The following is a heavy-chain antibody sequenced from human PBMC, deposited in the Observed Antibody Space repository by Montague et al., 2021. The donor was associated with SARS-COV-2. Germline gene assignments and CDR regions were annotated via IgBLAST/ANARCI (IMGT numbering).Heavy chain of an antibody. Sequence: SETLSLTCTVSGGSISSYYWNWIRQPPGKGLEWIGYIYYSGRTNYNPSLKSRVTISVDTSKSQMSLRLNSVTAADTAVYYCAGDRGRFWHFDLWGRGTLVTVSS. CDR3: AGDRGRFWHFDL. CDR2: IYYSGRT. D-gene: IGHD5-12*01. J-gene: IGHJ2*01. V-gene: IGHV4-59*01. CDR1: GGSISSYY.